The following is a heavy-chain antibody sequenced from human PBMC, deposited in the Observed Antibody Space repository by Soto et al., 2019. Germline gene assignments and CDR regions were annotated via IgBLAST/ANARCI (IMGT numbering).Heavy chain of an antibody. CDR3: AHRPPYSGGWTLDQ. CDR1: GFSLSTDGVG. Sequence: QITLKESGPTLVKPTQTLTLTCTFSGFSLSTDGVGVGWIRQPPGKALEWLALIYWDADKRYSPSLKSRLTITKDTSKDQVVLIMTNMDPVDTATYYCAHRPPYSGGWTLDQWGQGTLVTVSS. CDR2: IYWDADK. D-gene: IGHD6-19*01. J-gene: IGHJ4*02. V-gene: IGHV2-5*02.